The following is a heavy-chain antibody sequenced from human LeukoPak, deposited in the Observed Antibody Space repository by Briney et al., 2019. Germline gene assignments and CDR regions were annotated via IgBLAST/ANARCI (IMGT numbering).Heavy chain of an antibody. D-gene: IGHD6-13*01. CDR2: IYPSGGGT. CDR1: GYTFTSYN. V-gene: IGHV1-46*01. CDR3: ARDREGSWSTDY. J-gene: IGHJ4*02. Sequence: ASVKLSCKASGYTFTSYNMHWVRHAPGQGLEWMGIIYPSGGGTSCAQQFQGRVTMTRDTSTSTVFMELSSLRSEDTAVYYCARDREGSWSTDYWGQGTLVTVSS.